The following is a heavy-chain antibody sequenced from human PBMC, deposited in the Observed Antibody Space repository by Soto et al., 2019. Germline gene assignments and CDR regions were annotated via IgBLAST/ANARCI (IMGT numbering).Heavy chain of an antibody. V-gene: IGHV3-21*06. Sequence: GGSLRLSCASSGFTFSRYSMKWVRQAPGKGLEWFSSISSTTNYIYYGDSMKGRFTISRDNAKNSLYLEMNSLRAEDTAVYYCARESEDLTSNFDYWGQGTLVTVSS. CDR2: ISSTTNYI. CDR1: GFTFSRYS. CDR3: ARESEDLTSNFDY. J-gene: IGHJ4*02.